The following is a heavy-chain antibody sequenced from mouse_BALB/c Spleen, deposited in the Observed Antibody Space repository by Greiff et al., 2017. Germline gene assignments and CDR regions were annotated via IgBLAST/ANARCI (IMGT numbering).Heavy chain of an antibody. CDR2: ISYSGST. CDR1: GYSITSDYA. D-gene: IGHD2-3*01. V-gene: IGHV3-2*02. CDR3: ARFLYDGYSMDY. J-gene: IGHJ4*01. Sequence: EVKLQESGPGLVKPSQSLSLTCTVTGYSITSDYAWNWIRQFPGNKLEWMGYISYSGSTSCNPSLKSRISITRDTSKNQFFLQLNSVTTEDTATYYCARFLYDGYSMDYWGQGTSVTVSS.